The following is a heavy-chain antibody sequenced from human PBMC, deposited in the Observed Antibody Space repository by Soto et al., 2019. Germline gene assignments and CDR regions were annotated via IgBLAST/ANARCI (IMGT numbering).Heavy chain of an antibody. D-gene: IGHD6-13*01. CDR1: GYSFTSYW. Sequence: GESLKISCKGSGYSFTSYWISWVRQMPGKGLEWMGRIDPSDSYSNNSPSFQGHVTISADKSISTAYLQWSSLKASDTAMYYCARHRSDIAAVGNDYYYGMDVWGQGTTVTVYS. CDR3: ARHRSDIAAVGNDYYYGMDV. J-gene: IGHJ6*02. V-gene: IGHV5-10-1*01. CDR2: IDPSDSYS.